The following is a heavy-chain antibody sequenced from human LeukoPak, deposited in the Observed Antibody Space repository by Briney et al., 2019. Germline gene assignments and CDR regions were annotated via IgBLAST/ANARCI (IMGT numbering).Heavy chain of an antibody. D-gene: IGHD3-22*01. Sequence: GRSLRLSCAASGFTFDDYAMHWVRQAPGKGLEWVSGISWNSGSIGYADSVKGRFTISRDNAKNSPYLQMNSLRAEDTALYYCAKDIFQYYYDSSGYYSDAFDIWGQGTMVTVSS. CDR3: AKDIFQYYYDSSGYYSDAFDI. J-gene: IGHJ3*02. CDR2: ISWNSGSI. V-gene: IGHV3-9*01. CDR1: GFTFDDYA.